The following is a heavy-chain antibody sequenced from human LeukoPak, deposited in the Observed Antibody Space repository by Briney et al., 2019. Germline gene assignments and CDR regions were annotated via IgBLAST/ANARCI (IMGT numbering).Heavy chain of an antibody. D-gene: IGHD1-1*01. Sequence: GGSLRLSCAASGFTFSNYAIHWVRQAPGRGLEWVAAISYDGNSQHYGAPVKGRFTISRDNSKNTAYLQINTLRTDDAAIYYCAKPYPTLTTSAVLDNWGQGTLVTVSS. CDR2: ISYDGNSQ. CDR1: GFTFSNYA. J-gene: IGHJ4*02. V-gene: IGHV3-30*18. CDR3: AKPYPTLTTSAVLDN.